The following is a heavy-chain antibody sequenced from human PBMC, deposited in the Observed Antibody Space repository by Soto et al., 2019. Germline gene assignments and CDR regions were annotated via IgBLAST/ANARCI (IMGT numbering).Heavy chain of an antibody. V-gene: IGHV4-31*03. CDR1: CGSISSGGYY. J-gene: IGHJ4*02. D-gene: IGHD5-18*01. Sequence: SETLSLTCTVSCGSISSGGYYWSWIRQHPGKGLEWIGYIYYSGSTYYNPSLKSRVTISVDTSKNQFSLKLSSVTAADTAVYYCASVYSYGSYFDYWGQGTLVTVSS. CDR2: IYYSGST. CDR3: ASVYSYGSYFDY.